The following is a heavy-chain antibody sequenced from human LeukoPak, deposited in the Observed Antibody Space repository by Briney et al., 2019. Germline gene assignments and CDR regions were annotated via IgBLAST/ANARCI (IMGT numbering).Heavy chain of an antibody. Sequence: SGTLSLTCTVSGGSISSYYWSWTRQPPGKGLEWIGYIYYSGSTNYNPSLKSRVTISVDTSKNQFSLKLSSVTAADTAVYYCARENSYYHYFDYWGQGTLVTVSS. CDR1: GGSISSYY. CDR2: IYYSGST. V-gene: IGHV4-59*01. J-gene: IGHJ4*02. D-gene: IGHD3-10*01. CDR3: ARENSYYHYFDY.